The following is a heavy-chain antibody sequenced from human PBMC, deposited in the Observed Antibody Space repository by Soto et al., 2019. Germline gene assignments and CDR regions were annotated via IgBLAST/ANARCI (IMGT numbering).Heavy chain of an antibody. CDR3: ARDLRTLSGMDV. CDR1: GFTVSSYW. CDR2: INSDGSNT. J-gene: IGHJ6*02. V-gene: IGHV3-74*01. Sequence: GGSLRLSCATSGFTVSSYWMHWVRQVPGKGLVWVARINSDGSNTNYADSVKGRFTISRDNAKNTLYLQMNSLRAEDTAVYYCARDLRTLSGMDVWGQGTTVTVSS.